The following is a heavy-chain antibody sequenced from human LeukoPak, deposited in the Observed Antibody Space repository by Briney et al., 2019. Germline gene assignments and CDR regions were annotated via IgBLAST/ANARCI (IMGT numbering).Heavy chain of an antibody. V-gene: IGHV5-51*01. D-gene: IGHD2-15*01. CDR3: ARHGLEGCRGGMCYRSFHYYGMDV. CDR1: GYSFTDYW. J-gene: IGHJ6*02. CDR2: IFPGDFVL. Sequence: GESLKISCKGSGYSFTDYWIGWVRQMPGKGLEWMGIIFPGDFVLKYSPSFQGQVIISVDRSIDTAYLQWSSLQASDTAMYYCARHGLEGCRGGMCYRSFHYYGMDVWGQGTTVTVSS.